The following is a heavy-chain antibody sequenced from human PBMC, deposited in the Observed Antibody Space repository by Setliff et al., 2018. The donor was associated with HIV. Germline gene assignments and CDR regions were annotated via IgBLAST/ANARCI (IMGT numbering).Heavy chain of an antibody. CDR3: ARRGNYYASAFDY. CDR2: ISTYSDET. V-gene: IGHV1-18*01. CDR1: GGTFTSYG. D-gene: IGHD3-10*01. J-gene: IGHJ4*02. Sequence: ASVKVSCKASGGTFTSYGISWVRQAPGQGLEWMGWISTYSDETSYAQKLQGRVTMTTDTSTSTAYMELRRLRFDDTAVYYCARRGNYYASAFDYWGQGTLVT.